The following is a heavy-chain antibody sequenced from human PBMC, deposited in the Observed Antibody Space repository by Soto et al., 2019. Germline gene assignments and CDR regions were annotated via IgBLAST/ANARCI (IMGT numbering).Heavy chain of an antibody. CDR1: GGTFSSYA. V-gene: IGHV1-69*13. CDR2: IIPIFGTA. D-gene: IGHD3-10*01. Sequence: SVKVSCKASGGTFSSYAISWVRQAPGQGLEWMGGIIPIFGTANYAQKFQGRVTITADESTSTAYMELSSLRSEDTAVYYCARVGPGGFGELFPMGWFDPSGQGTLVTVSS. J-gene: IGHJ5*02. CDR3: ARVGPGGFGELFPMGWFDP.